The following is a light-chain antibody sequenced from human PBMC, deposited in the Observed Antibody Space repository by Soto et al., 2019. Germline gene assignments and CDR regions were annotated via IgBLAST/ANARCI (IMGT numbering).Light chain of an antibody. CDR1: SGHSTYA. CDR3: QTWGTAIYDVV. CDR2: LNSDGSH. J-gene: IGLJ2*01. Sequence: QLVLTQSPSASASLGASVKLTCTLISGHSTYAIAWHQQQPEKGPRYLMKLNSDGSHSKGDGIPDRFSGSSSGAERHLTISSLQSEDEADYYCQTWGTAIYDVVFGGGTKLTVL. V-gene: IGLV4-69*01.